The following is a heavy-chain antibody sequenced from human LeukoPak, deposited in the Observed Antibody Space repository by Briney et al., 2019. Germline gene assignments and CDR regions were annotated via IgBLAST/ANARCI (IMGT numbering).Heavy chain of an antibody. D-gene: IGHD7-27*01. Sequence: GGSLRLSCAASGFTFSSYSMNWVRQAPGKGLEWVSSISSSSSYIYYADSVKGRFTISRANAKNSLYLQMNSLRAEATAVYYCASGGYALGIRKDPFDYWGQGTLVTVSS. CDR3: ASGGYALGIRKDPFDY. J-gene: IGHJ4*02. CDR2: ISSSSSYI. CDR1: GFTFSSYS. V-gene: IGHV3-21*01.